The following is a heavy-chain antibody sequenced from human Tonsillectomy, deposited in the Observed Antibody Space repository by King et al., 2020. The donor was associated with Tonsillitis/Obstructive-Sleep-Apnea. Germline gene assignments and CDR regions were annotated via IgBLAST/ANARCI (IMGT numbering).Heavy chain of an antibody. CDR1: GGSFRGSS. CDR3: AGFRARLGHPFGEVIVKGGRDY. J-gene: IGHJ4*02. V-gene: IGHV4-34*01. Sequence: LLPPSAPLSLPCAVSGGSFRGSSWRWLRPPPGPVLAWLGALPPRGSPNSNPSLKRRVTISVDTSKNQFSLKRSSVTAADTAVYDCAGFRARLGHPFGEVIVKGGRDYWGQGTLVTVSS. D-gene: IGHD3-16*02. CDR2: LPPRGSP.